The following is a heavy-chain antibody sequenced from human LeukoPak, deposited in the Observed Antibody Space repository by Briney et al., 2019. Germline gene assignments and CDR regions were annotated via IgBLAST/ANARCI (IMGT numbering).Heavy chain of an antibody. CDR3: ASLSTVNTSY. D-gene: IGHD4-17*01. J-gene: IGHJ4*02. CDR2: IYTSGST. V-gene: IGHV4-61*02. Sequence: SETLSLTCTVSGGSISSGSYYWSWIRQPAGKGLEWIGRIYTSGSTNYNPSLKSRVTISVDTSKNQFSLKLSSVTAADTAVYYCASLSTVNTSYWGQGTLVTVSS. CDR1: GGSISSGSYY.